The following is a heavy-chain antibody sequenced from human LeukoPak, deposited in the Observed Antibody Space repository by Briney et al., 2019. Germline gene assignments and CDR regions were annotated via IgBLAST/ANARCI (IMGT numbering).Heavy chain of an antibody. CDR3: ARHALIRGVIMILDY. CDR2: IYYSGST. V-gene: IGHV4-59*08. D-gene: IGHD3-10*01. CDR1: GGSISSYY. J-gene: IGHJ4*02. Sequence: SETLSLTCTASGGSISSYYWSWIRQPPGKGLEWIGYIYYSGSTNYNPSLKSRVTISVDTSKNQFSLKLSSVTAADTAVYYCARHALIRGVIMILDYWGQGTLVTVSS.